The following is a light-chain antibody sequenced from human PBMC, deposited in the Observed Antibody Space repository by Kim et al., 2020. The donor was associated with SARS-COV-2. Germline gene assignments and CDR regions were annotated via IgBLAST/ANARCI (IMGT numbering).Light chain of an antibody. CDR2: SAS. CDR1: TGAVTSGYF. CDR3: LLYFGGYWV. V-gene: IGLV7-43*01. J-gene: IGLJ3*02. Sequence: PGGTVTLTCASSTGAVTSGYFPNWFQQKPGLAPRALIYSASNKYSWTPARFSGSLLGGKAALTLSGVQPEDEAEYYCLLYFGGYWVFGGGTKLTVL.